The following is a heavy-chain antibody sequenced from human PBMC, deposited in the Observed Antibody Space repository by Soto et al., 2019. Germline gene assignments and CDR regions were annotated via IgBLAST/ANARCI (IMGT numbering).Heavy chain of an antibody. V-gene: IGHV1-8*01. J-gene: IGHJ4*02. D-gene: IGHD6-19*01. CDR2: MNPNSGNT. Sequence: ASVKVSCKASGYTFTSYDINWVRQATGQGLEWMGWMNPNSGNTGYAQKFQGRVTMTRNTSISTAYMELSSLRSEDTAVYYCATPCIAVAGTTYYFDYWGQGTLVTVSS. CDR1: GYTFTSYD. CDR3: ATPCIAVAGTTYYFDY.